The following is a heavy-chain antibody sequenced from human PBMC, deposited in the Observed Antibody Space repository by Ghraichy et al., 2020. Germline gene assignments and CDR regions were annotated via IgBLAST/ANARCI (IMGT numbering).Heavy chain of an antibody. D-gene: IGHD5-18*01. CDR1: GFSFRNYA. CDR3: WKTGWGYSSSSEIWFDP. J-gene: IGHJ5*02. Sequence: ETLSLTCVASGFSFRNYAMSWVRQAPGKGLELVCSISGTGRATYYADSVKGRFTVSIENSRKTLYLEMTSLRAEDTALYYCWKTGWGYSSSSEIWFDPWRQGTLVTGS. CDR2: ISGTGRAT. V-gene: IGHV3-23*01.